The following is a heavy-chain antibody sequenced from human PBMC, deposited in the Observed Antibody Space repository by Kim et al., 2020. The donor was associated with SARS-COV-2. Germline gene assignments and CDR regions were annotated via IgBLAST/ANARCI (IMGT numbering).Heavy chain of an antibody. Sequence: AQKLQGRVTMTTDTSTSTAYMELRSLRSDDTAVYYCARARIAAAGDAFDIWGQGTMVTVSS. J-gene: IGHJ3*02. CDR3: ARARIAAAGDAFDI. V-gene: IGHV1-18*01. D-gene: IGHD6-13*01.